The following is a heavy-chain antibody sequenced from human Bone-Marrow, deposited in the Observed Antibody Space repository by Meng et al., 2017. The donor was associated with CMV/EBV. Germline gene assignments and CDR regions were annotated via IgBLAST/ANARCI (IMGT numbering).Heavy chain of an antibody. CDR1: GYTFTGYY. Sequence: ASVKVSCKASGYTFTGYYMHWVRQAPGQGLEWMGWINPNSGGTNYARKFRGRLTMTTDTSTTTAYMELSSLRSEDTAVYYCATSYSSSWYGMTNDYWGQGTLVTVSS. CDR2: INPNSGGT. V-gene: IGHV1-2*02. D-gene: IGHD6-13*01. J-gene: IGHJ4*02. CDR3: ATSYSSSWYGMTNDY.